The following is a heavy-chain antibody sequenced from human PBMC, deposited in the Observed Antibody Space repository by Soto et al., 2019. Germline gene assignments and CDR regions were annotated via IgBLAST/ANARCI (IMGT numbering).Heavy chain of an antibody. V-gene: IGHV3-74*01. CDR2: IDSDGSRP. J-gene: IGHJ4*02. Sequence: EVQLVESGGGLVQPGGSLRLSCAASGFNFGRGWMHWVRQAPGKGLVWVSRIDSDGSRPTYADSVKGRFTISRDNAKNTLYLQMSSLTAEDTALYYCSRDPLNYYDSDWGQGTLVTVSS. CDR3: SRDPLNYYDSD. D-gene: IGHD3-22*01. CDR1: GFNFGRGW.